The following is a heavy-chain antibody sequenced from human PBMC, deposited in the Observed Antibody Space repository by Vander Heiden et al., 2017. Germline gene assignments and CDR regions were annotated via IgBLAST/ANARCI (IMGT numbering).Heavy chain of an antibody. CDR3: ARGAGDVVVVAASYYYGMDV. V-gene: IGHV3-33*01. CDR1: GFSFSNYA. Sequence: QVQLVEAGGGVVQPGRSLRLSCAARGFSFSNYAMHWVRQVPGKGLEWVAIIWHDGSYKYYGDSVKGRFTISRDNSKNTLYLQMNSLRAEDTAVYYCARGAGDVVVVAASYYYGMDVWGQGTTVTVSS. J-gene: IGHJ6*02. D-gene: IGHD2-15*01. CDR2: IWHDGSYK.